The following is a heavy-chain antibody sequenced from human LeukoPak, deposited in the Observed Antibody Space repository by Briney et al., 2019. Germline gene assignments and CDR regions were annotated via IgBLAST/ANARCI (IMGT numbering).Heavy chain of an antibody. CDR3: ARDPANYYFDY. J-gene: IGHJ4*02. CDR2: IYYSGTT. V-gene: IGHV4-59*01. Sequence: SETLSLTCSVSGGSISSYYWSWIRQPPGKGLEWIGYIYYSGTTNYNPSLKSRVTISEDTSKNQFSLKLTSVTAADTAVYYCARDPANYYFDYWSQGTLVTVSS. CDR1: GGSISSYY.